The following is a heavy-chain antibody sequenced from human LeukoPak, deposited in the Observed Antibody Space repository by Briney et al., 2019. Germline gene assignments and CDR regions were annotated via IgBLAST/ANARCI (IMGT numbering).Heavy chain of an antibody. CDR2: INWNGGST. CDR1: GFTVSSNY. D-gene: IGHD3-10*01. V-gene: IGHV3-20*04. Sequence: GGSLRLSCAASGFTVSSNYMSWVRQVPGRGLEWVSGINWNGGSTGYADSVKGRFTISRDNAKNSLYLQMNSLRAEDTAFYYCAREFMVRGPLDSWGQGTLLTVSS. CDR3: AREFMVRGPLDS. J-gene: IGHJ4*02.